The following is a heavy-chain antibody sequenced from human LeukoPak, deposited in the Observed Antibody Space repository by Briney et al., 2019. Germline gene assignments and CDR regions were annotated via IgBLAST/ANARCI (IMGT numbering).Heavy chain of an antibody. CDR2: IIPILGIA. D-gene: IGHD3-3*01. CDR3: ASGYYDFWIGYGLGA. Sequence: SVKVSCKASGGTFSSYTISWVRQAPGQGLEWMGRIIPILGIANYAQKFQGRVTITADKSMSTAYMELSSLRSEDTAVYYCASGYYDFWIGYGLGAWGQGNPVTVSS. V-gene: IGHV1-69*02. CDR1: GGTFSSYT. J-gene: IGHJ5*02.